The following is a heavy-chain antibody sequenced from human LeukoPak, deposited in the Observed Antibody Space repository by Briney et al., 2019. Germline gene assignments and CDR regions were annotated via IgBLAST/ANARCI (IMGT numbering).Heavy chain of an antibody. CDR2: LSYDGSTT. Sequence: GGSLRLSCAASGFTFSSYAIHWVRQAPGKGLEWVAVLSYDGSTTYYADSLKGRFTVSRDNSKNTLYLQMDSLRAEDTAVYYCARAGYCSGGSCYGSDYWGQGTLVSVSS. J-gene: IGHJ4*02. V-gene: IGHV3-30-3*01. D-gene: IGHD2-15*01. CDR1: GFTFSSYA. CDR3: ARAGYCSGGSCYGSDY.